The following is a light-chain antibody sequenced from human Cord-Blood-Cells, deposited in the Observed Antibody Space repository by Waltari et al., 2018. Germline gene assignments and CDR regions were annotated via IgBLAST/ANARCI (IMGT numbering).Light chain of an antibody. Sequence: QSALTQPPSASGSPGQSVTISCTGTSSDVGGYNYVSWYQQHPGKAPKLLLYEVSKRPSGVPVRFSDSKSGNTASLTVSGRQAEDESDYYCSSYAGSNNWVFGGGTKLTVL. CDR2: EVS. CDR3: SSYAGSNNWV. V-gene: IGLV2-8*01. J-gene: IGLJ3*02. CDR1: SSDVGGYNY.